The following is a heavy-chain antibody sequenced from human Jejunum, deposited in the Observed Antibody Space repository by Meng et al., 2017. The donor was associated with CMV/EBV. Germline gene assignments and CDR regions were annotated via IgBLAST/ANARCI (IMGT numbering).Heavy chain of an antibody. D-gene: IGHD2/OR15-2a*01. CDR3: ARDKSSSSATVYYFDY. CDR1: TFNFYA. V-gene: IGHV3-30*01. J-gene: IGHJ4*02. CDR2: ISTDGSNK. Sequence: TFNFYAMHWVRQAPGKGLEWLSVISTDGSNKYSADSVKGRFTISRDNSKNTLYLQMDSLRSEDTAVYYCARDKSSSSATVYYFDYWGQGAPVTVSS.